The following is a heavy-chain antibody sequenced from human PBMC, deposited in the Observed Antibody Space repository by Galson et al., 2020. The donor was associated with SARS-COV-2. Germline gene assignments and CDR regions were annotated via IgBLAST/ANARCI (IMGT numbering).Heavy chain of an antibody. D-gene: IGHD2-21*02. J-gene: IGHJ3*02. CDR2: IGTAGDT. Sequence: GESLKISCAASVFTFSSYDIHWVRQATGKGLEWVSAIGTAGDTYYPGPVKGRFTISRENAKNSLYLQMNSLRAGDTAVYYCARALLRPPGAFDIWGQGTMVTVSS. CDR1: VFTFSSYD. V-gene: IGHV3-13*01. CDR3: ARALLRPPGAFDI.